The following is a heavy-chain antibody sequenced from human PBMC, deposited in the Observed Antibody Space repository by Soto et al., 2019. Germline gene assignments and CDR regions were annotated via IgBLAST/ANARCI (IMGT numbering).Heavy chain of an antibody. Sequence: QVQLVESGGGVVQPGRSLRLSCAASGFTFSSYAMHWVRQAPGKGLEWVLVTSYDGSNKYYADSVEGRFTISRDNSKNTLNLQMCSLRAEDTAVYYCVRVMTAPSDYYCGMAVWGQGTTVTVSS. CDR3: VRVMTAPSDYYCGMAV. D-gene: IGHD5-18*01. J-gene: IGHJ6*02. V-gene: IGHV3-30-3*01. CDR1: GFTFSSYA. CDR2: TSYDGSNK.